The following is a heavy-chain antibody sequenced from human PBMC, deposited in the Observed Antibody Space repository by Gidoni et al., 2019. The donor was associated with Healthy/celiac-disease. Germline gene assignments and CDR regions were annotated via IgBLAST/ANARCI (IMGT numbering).Heavy chain of an antibody. CDR2: MNPNSGNT. D-gene: IGHD5-18*01. CDR1: GYTFTSYD. Sequence: QVQLVQSGAEVKKPGASVTVSCKASGYTFTSYDINWVRKATGQGLEWMGWMNPNSGNTGYAQKFQGRVTMTRNTSISTAYMELSSLRSEDTAVYYCARGDTAYYWFDPWGQGTLVTVSS. V-gene: IGHV1-8*01. J-gene: IGHJ5*02. CDR3: ARGDTAYYWFDP.